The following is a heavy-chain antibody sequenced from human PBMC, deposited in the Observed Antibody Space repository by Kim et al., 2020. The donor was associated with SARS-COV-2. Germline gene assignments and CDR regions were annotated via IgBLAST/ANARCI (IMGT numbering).Heavy chain of an antibody. CDR2: INHSGRT. CDR3: ARGVRTFSMIVVVLTAQTFYFDY. Sequence: SETLSLTCAVYGGSFSGYYWSWIRQAPGKGLEWIGEINHSGRTNYNPCLKSRVTISVDTSKNQFSLNLISVTAADTAIYYCARGVRTFSMIVVVLTAQTFYFDYWGQGSLVTVSS. J-gene: IGHJ4*02. CDR1: GGSFSGYY. D-gene: IGHD3-22*01. V-gene: IGHV4-34*01.